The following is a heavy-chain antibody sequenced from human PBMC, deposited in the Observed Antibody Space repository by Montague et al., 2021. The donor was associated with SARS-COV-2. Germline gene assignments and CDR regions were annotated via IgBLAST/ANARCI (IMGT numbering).Heavy chain of an antibody. D-gene: IGHD2-15*01. J-gene: IGHJ5*02. CDR2: INTSGST. CDR3: ARELVVVAARGTHWFDP. V-gene: IGHV4-61*02. Sequence: TLSPTCTVSGGSISSGSYYWSWIRQPAGKGLEWIGRINTSGSTNYKPSLQSGVTISVDTSKNPFSLKLSSVTAAATAVYSSARELVVVAARGTHWFDPWGQGTLVTVSS. CDR1: GGSISSGSYY.